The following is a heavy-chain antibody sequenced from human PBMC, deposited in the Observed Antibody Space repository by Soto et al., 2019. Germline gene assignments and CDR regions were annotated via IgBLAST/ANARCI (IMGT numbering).Heavy chain of an antibody. Sequence: PSETLSLTCAVSGGSISSGGYFWSWIRQPPGKGLEWIGYIYHSGSTYYNPSLKSRVSISVDRSKNQFSLKLSSVTAADTAVYYCAQTLGLAAAGPGRFDLWGRGTLVTVSS. D-gene: IGHD6-25*01. CDR2: IYHSGST. V-gene: IGHV4-30-2*01. CDR1: GGSISSGGYF. J-gene: IGHJ2*01. CDR3: AQTLGLAAAGPGRFDL.